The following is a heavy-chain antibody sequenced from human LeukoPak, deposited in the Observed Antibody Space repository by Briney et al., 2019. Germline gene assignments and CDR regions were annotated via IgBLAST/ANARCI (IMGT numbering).Heavy chain of an antibody. D-gene: IGHD3-22*01. CDR2: INTSGGST. CDR1: GFTFSSYA. CDR3: AIMHPYYDGNGYWVQ. J-gene: IGHJ4*02. Sequence: AGGSLRLSCAASGFTFSSYAMSWVRQAPGKGREWVSGINTSGGSTAYADSVKGRFTISRDNPRNTLYMQMNSLRAEDTALYYCAIMHPYYDGNGYWVQWGQGTLVTVSS. V-gene: IGHV3-23*01.